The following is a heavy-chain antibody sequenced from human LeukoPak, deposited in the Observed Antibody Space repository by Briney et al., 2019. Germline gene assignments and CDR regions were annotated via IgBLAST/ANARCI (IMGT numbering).Heavy chain of an antibody. CDR2: NSWNSGSI. D-gene: IGHD1-1*01. CDR1: GFTFDDYA. J-gene: IGHJ4*02. V-gene: IGHV3-9*01. Sequence: GRSLRLSCAASGFTFDDYAMHWVRQAPGKGLEWVSGNSWNSGSIGYADSVKGRFTISRDNAKNSLYLQMNSLRAEDTALYYCAKENDLRLYFDYWGQGTLVTVSS. CDR3: AKENDLRLYFDY.